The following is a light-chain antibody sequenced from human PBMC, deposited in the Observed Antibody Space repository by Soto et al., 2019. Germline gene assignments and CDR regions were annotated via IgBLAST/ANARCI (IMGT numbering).Light chain of an antibody. Sequence: QSALTQPPSASGSPGQSVTISCTGTSSDVGTHSYVSWYQQHAGKAPKLMIYVVTKRPSGVPDRFSGSKSANTASLTVSGLQAEDEADYYCMCYAGGNNWVFGGGTKLTVL. CDR3: MCYAGGNNWV. CDR2: VVT. J-gene: IGLJ3*02. CDR1: SSDVGTHSY. V-gene: IGLV2-8*01.